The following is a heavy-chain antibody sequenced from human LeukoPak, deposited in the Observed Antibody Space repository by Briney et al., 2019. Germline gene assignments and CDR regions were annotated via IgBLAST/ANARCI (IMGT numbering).Heavy chain of an antibody. J-gene: IGHJ4*02. CDR3: VRGGGYFDY. Sequence: GRCLRLSCAASGFTFSNNWISWVRQAPGKSMEWVASIKEDGSEKYYVDSVKGRFTISRDSAQNSLYLQMSSLRAEDTTVYYCVRGGGYFDYWGQGTLVTVSS. CDR1: GFTFSNNW. V-gene: IGHV3-7*04. D-gene: IGHD3-16*01. CDR2: IKEDGSEK.